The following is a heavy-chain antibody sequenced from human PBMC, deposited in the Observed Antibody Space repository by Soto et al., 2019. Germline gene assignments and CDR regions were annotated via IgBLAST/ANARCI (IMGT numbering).Heavy chain of an antibody. CDR3: ARGGTGPSLGSYFDY. CDR1: GFTFSSYE. J-gene: IGHJ4*02. V-gene: IGHV3-48*03. Sequence: LSLTCAASGFTFSSYEMNWVRQAPGKGLEWVSYISSSGGTIYYADSVKGRFTISRDNAKNSLYLQMNSLRAEDTAVYYCARGGTGPSLGSYFDYWGQGTLVTVSS. CDR2: ISSSGGTI. D-gene: IGHD1-1*01.